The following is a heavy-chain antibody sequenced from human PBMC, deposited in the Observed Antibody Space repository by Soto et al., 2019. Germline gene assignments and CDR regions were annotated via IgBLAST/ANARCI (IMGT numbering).Heavy chain of an antibody. V-gene: IGHV3-7*01. D-gene: IGHD5-12*01. J-gene: IGHJ4*02. CDR3: ASVAI. CDR2: IKQDGTEK. Sequence: EVQLVESGGGLVQPGGSLRLSCAASGFTFSNYWMSWVRQAPGKGLEWVANIKQDGTEKNYVDSVRCRFTISRDNAKNSLDLQMNSLTAEDPAVYYCASVAIWGQGTLVTVSS. CDR1: GFTFSNYW.